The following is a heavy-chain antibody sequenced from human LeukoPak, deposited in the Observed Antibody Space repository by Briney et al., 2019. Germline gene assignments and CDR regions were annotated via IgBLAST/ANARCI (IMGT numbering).Heavy chain of an antibody. J-gene: IGHJ5*01. CDR2: ISYDGSNK. CDR1: GFTFRSYA. CDR3: TRAIRATGTDS. V-gene: IGHV3-30-3*01. Sequence: GGSLRLSCAASGFTFRSYAMHWVRQAPGKGLEWVAVISYDGSNKYYADSVKGRFTISRDNSKNTLYLQMNSLRAEDTAVYYCTRAIRATGTDSWGQGTLVTVSS. D-gene: IGHD6-13*01.